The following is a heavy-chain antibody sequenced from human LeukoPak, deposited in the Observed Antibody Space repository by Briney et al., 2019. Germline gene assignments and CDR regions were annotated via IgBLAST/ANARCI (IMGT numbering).Heavy chain of an antibody. CDR3: ARNWNYQYFDY. J-gene: IGHJ4*02. CDR1: GYRFTSYW. Sequence: LGESLKISCKGSGYRFTSYWIGWVRQMPGKGVEWMGIIYPGDSYTRYSPSFQGHVTISADKSISTAYLQWSSLKASDTAMYYCARNWNYQYFDYWGQGTLVTVSS. D-gene: IGHD1-7*01. CDR2: IYPGDSYT. V-gene: IGHV5-51*01.